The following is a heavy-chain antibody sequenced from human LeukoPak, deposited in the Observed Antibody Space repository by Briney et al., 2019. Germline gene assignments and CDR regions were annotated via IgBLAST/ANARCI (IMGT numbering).Heavy chain of an antibody. V-gene: IGHV1-46*01. CDR1: GYTFASYY. CDR2: INPSGGST. D-gene: IGHD6-19*01. CDR3: ARDNAWLVHHAFDI. J-gene: IGHJ3*02. Sequence: ASVKVSCKASGYTFASYYMHWVRQAPGQGLEWMGIINPSGGSTGYAEKFQGRVTMTRDTSTSTVYMELSSLRSEDTAVYYCARDNAWLVHHAFDIWGQGTMVTVSS.